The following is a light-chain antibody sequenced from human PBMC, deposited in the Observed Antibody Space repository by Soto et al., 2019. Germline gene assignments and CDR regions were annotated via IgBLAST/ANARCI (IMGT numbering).Light chain of an antibody. CDR1: QSISNW. CDR3: QQYNSYRA. J-gene: IGKJ1*01. Sequence: DIQMTQSPSTLSASVGDTVTITCRASQSISNWLAWHQQKPGKAPKLLIYKASNLESGVPSRFSGSGSGTEFTLTISSLQTDDFATYYCQQYNSYRAFGQGTKVEIK. CDR2: KAS. V-gene: IGKV1-5*03.